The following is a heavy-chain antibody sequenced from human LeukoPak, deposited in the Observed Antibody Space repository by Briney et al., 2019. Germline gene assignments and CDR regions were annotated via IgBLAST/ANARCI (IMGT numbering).Heavy chain of an antibody. CDR3: ARSSSDYDFWSR. J-gene: IGHJ4*02. V-gene: IGHV4-39*02. CDR2: IYFSENT. Sequence: SETLSLTCIVSGGSISSGNFYWGWIRQPPGKGLEWIGSIYFSENTYYNPSLKSRVTISVDTSKNHFSLTLNSVTAADTAVYYCARSSSDYDFWSRWGQGTLVTVSS. CDR1: GGSISSGNFY. D-gene: IGHD3-3*01.